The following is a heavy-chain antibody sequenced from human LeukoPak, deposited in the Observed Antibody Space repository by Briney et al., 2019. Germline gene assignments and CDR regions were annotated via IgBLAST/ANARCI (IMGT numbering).Heavy chain of an antibody. Sequence: SETLSLTCTVSGGSISSYYWSWIRQPAGMGLEWIGRIYTSGSTNYNPSLKSRVTMSVDTSKNQFSLKLSSVTAADTAVYYCAREFLSYYDSSGYYYGWYFDLWGRGTLVTVSS. J-gene: IGHJ2*01. CDR1: GGSISSYY. CDR3: AREFLSYYDSSGYYYGWYFDL. D-gene: IGHD3-22*01. V-gene: IGHV4-4*07. CDR2: IYTSGST.